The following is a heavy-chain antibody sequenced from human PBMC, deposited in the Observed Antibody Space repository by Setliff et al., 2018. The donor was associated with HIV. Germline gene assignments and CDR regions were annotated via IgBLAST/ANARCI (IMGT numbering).Heavy chain of an antibody. J-gene: IGHJ6*03. Sequence: GESLTISCAASGFTFSSYAMNWVRQAPGKGLEWVSSISGSGVNTYYADSVKCRFTISRDNFKNTLYIQMNSLRAEDTAVYYCAKDGGGDYYYYYMDVWGKGTTVTVSS. CDR1: GFTFSSYA. CDR3: AKDGGGDYYYYYMDV. D-gene: IGHD2-15*01. V-gene: IGHV3-23*01. CDR2: ISGSGVNT.